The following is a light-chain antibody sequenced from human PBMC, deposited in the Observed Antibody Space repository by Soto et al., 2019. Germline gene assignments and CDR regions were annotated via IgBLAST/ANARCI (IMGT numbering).Light chain of an antibody. CDR2: EVS. Sequence: QSALTQPPSASGSPGQSVTIACTGTSSDVGGYNYVSWYQQHPGKAPKLMIYEVSKRPSGVPDRFSGSKSGNTASLTVSGLQLEDEADYYCSSYAGSNNLGVFGGGTQLTVL. CDR1: SSDVGGYNY. CDR3: SSYAGSNNLGV. J-gene: IGLJ2*01. V-gene: IGLV2-8*01.